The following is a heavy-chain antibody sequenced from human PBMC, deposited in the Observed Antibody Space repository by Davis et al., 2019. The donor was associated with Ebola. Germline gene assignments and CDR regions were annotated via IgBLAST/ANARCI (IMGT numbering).Heavy chain of an antibody. Sequence: GGSLRLSCAASGFIFNTYAMHWVRQAPGKGLEWVSSVSTSGATTYYIDSVKGRFTISRDNSKNTLYLQMNSLRAEDTAVYYCARADWEEVVVPAAIGRYYYYYMDVWGKGTTVTVSS. CDR1: GFIFNTYA. D-gene: IGHD2-2*02. J-gene: IGHJ6*03. CDR3: ARADWEEVVVPAAIGRYYYYYMDV. CDR2: VSTSGATT. V-gene: IGHV3-23*01.